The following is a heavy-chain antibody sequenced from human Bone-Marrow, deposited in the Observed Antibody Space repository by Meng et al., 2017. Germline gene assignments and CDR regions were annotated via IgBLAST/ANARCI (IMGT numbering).Heavy chain of an antibody. Sequence: EVQLVESGGGLVQPGGSLRLSCAASGITVGSNYMSWVRQAPGKGLEWVSVIYSGGSTYYADSVKGRFTISRDNSKNTLYLQMNSLRAEDTAVYYCASSIATRPVADYWGQGTLVTVSS. CDR1: GITVGSNY. D-gene: IGHD6-6*01. J-gene: IGHJ4*02. V-gene: IGHV3-66*01. CDR2: IYSGGST. CDR3: ASSIATRPVADY.